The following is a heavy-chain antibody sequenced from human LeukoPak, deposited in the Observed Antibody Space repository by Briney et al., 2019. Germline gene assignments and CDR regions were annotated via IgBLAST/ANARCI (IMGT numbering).Heavy chain of an antibody. CDR3: AKEAPKGSYFDY. V-gene: IGHV3-9*01. CDR2: ISWNSGNI. D-gene: IGHD3-10*01. CDR1: GFTFDDYA. Sequence: GGSLRLSCAASGFTFDDYAMHWVRQGPGKGLEWVSGISWNSGNIVYADSVKGRFTISRDNAKNTLYLQMNSLRAEDTAVYYCAKEAPKGSYFDYWGQGTLVTVSS. J-gene: IGHJ4*02.